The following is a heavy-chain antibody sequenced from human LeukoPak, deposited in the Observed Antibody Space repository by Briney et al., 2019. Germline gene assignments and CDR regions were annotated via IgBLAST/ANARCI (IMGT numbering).Heavy chain of an antibody. CDR2: IIYDGYYK. J-gene: IGHJ4*02. CDR3: ARISYDSSGYYDY. V-gene: IGHV3-30*03. D-gene: IGHD3-22*01. CDR1: GFSFTNYG. Sequence: GRSLRLSCAASGFSFTNYGVHWVRQAPDEGLEWVAVIIYDGYYKYYADSVKGRFTISRDNSKNTLYLQMSSLRPEDTAVYYCARISYDSSGYYDYWGQGTLVTVSS.